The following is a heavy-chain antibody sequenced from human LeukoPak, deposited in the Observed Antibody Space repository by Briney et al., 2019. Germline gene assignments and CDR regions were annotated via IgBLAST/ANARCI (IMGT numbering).Heavy chain of an antibody. J-gene: IGHJ4*02. Sequence: PSETLPLTCTVSGYSISSGYYWDWIRQPPGKGLEWIGSIYHSGSTYYNPSLKSRVTISVDTSKNQFSLKLSSVTAAGTAVYYCARVPAAMFGDYWGQGTLVTVSS. CDR3: ARVPAAMFGDY. CDR2: IYHSGST. V-gene: IGHV4-38-2*02. D-gene: IGHD2-2*01. CDR1: GYSISSGYY.